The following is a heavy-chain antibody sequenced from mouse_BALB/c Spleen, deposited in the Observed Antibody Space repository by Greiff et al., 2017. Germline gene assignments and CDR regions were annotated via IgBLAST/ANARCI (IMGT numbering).Heavy chain of an antibody. CDR2: INPSNGGI. CDR3: TRSYTTWGFAY. CDR1: GYTFTSYY. J-gene: IGHJ3*01. V-gene: IGHV1S81*02. D-gene: IGHD2-12*01. Sequence: VQLQQSGAELVKPGASVKLSCKASGYTFTSYYMYWVKQRPGQGLEWIGEINPSNGGINFNEKFKSKATLTVDKSSSTAYMQLSSLTSEDSAVYYCTRSYTTWGFAYWGQGTLVTVSA.